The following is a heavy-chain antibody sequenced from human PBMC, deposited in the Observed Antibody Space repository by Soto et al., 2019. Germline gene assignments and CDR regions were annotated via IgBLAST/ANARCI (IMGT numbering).Heavy chain of an antibody. D-gene: IGHD3-10*01. CDR1: GFTFSSYA. CDR2: ISSSGSST. Sequence: PGGSLRLSCAASGFTFSSYARSWVRQAPGKGLEWVSAISSSGSSTYYADSVKGRFTISRDNAKNSLYLQMNSLRAEDTAVYYCARVDSKVRGVYVDYWGQGTLVTVSS. CDR3: ARVDSKVRGVYVDY. J-gene: IGHJ4*02. V-gene: IGHV3-23*01.